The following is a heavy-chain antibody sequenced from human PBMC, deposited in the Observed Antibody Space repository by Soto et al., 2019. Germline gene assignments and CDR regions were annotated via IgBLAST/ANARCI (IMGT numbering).Heavy chain of an antibody. D-gene: IGHD6-13*01. CDR2: INAANGDT. J-gene: IGHJ5*02. Sequence: XSVKVACNASGYPFTSYGIHWVRRAPGQRLEWMGWINAANGDTKYSPKFQGRVTITRDTSASTAYMELSSLRSEDTAVYYCVRRNVSATGIDWFDPWAQRTLVTVSS. CDR1: GYPFTSYG. V-gene: IGHV1-3*01. CDR3: VRRNVSATGIDWFDP.